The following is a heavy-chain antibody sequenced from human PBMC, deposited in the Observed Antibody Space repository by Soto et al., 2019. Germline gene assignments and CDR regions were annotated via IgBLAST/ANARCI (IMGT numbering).Heavy chain of an antibody. CDR1: GFTFSDYA. D-gene: IGHD2-2*01. V-gene: IGHV3-23*01. J-gene: IGHJ4*02. CDR2: ISGSGGSP. CDR3: AKHTPGATNFDY. Sequence: EVLLLESGGGLVQPGGSLRLSCAASGFTFSDYAMSWVRQAPGKGLEWVSGISGSGGSPYYADSVKGRFTISRDNSKNTLYVQMSSLRAEDTAVYYFAKHTPGATNFDYWGQGTLVTVSS.